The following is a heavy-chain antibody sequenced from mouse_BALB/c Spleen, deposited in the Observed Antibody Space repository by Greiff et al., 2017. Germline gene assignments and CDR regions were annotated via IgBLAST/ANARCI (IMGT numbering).Heavy chain of an antibody. Sequence: EVKLVESGGGLVKPGGSLKLSCAASGFTFSSYTMSWVRQTPEKRLEWVATISSGGSYTYYPDSVKGRFTISRDNAKNTLYLQMSSLKSEDTAMYYCTRVDGNRGYAMEDWGQGNSVNVPA. J-gene: IGHJ4*01. CDR2: ISSGGSYT. V-gene: IGHV5-6-4*01. CDR3: TRVDGNRGYAMED. D-gene: IGHD2-1*01. CDR1: GFTFSSYT.